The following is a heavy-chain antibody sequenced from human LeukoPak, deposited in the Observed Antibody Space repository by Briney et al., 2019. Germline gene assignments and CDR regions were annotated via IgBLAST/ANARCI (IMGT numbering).Heavy chain of an antibody. CDR3: ARVDGYNYPSYFDY. Sequence: SETLSLTCTVSNYSISSGYYWGWIRQPPGKGLEWIGYIYYSGSTNYNPSLKSRVTISVDTSKNQFSLKLSSVTAADTAVYYCARVDGYNYPSYFDYWGQGTLVTVSS. V-gene: IGHV4-38-2*02. D-gene: IGHD5-24*01. CDR2: IYYSGST. J-gene: IGHJ4*02. CDR1: NYSISSGYY.